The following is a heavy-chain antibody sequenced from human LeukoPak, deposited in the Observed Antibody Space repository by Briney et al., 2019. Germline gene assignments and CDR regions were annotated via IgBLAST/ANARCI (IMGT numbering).Heavy chain of an antibody. V-gene: IGHV4-34*01. Sequence: SETLSLTCAVYGGSFSGYYWSWIRQPPGKGLEWIGEINHSGSTNYNLSLKSRVTISVDTSKNQFSLKLSSVTAADTAVYYCARGRYCSGGSCLPGDYWGQGTLVTVSS. D-gene: IGHD2-15*01. CDR2: INHSGST. CDR1: GGSFSGYY. CDR3: ARGRYCSGGSCLPGDY. J-gene: IGHJ4*02.